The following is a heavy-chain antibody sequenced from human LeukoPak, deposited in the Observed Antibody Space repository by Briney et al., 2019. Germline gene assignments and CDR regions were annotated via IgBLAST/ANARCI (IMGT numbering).Heavy chain of an antibody. Sequence: PGGSLRLSCAASGLTFSETWMSWVRQAPGQGLEWVAAIKEDGGEKDYGDSVKGRFTISRDNAKNTLYPQMNSLRAEDTAVYYCATYTHWVAGDVWGQGTTVSVSS. V-gene: IGHV3-7*01. CDR1: GLTFSETW. CDR2: IKEDGGEK. D-gene: IGHD3-16*01. CDR3: ATYTHWVAGDV. J-gene: IGHJ6*02.